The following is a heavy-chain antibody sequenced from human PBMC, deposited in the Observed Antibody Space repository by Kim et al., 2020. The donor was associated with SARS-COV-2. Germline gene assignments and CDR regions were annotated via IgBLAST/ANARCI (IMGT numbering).Heavy chain of an antibody. V-gene: IGHV3-33*01. D-gene: IGHD5-12*01. J-gene: IGHJ2*01. CDR2: IWNGGTTK. Sequence: GGSLRLSCEASGFTFTDYAMNWVRQAPGKGLEWVAVIWNGGTTKFYGDSVKGRFTISRKDFKHTLYLQMNSLRVEDTAVYYCAREAITPEVVAYFDLWGRGTLVTVSS. CDR1: GFTFTDYA. CDR3: AREAITPEVVAYFDL.